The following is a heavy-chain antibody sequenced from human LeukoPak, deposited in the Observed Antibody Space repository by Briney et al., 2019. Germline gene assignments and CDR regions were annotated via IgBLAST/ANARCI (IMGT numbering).Heavy chain of an antibody. CDR1: GYTFTGYY. CDR3: ARVPNSKYDYVWGSYRYTSNFDY. CDR2: ISAYNGNT. Sequence: ASVKVSCKASGYTFTGYYMHWVRQAPGQGLEWMGWISAYNGNTNYAQKLQGRVTMTTDTSTSTAYMELRSLRSDDTAVYYCARVPNSKYDYVWGSYRYTSNFDYWGQGTPVTVSS. V-gene: IGHV1-18*04. D-gene: IGHD3-16*02. J-gene: IGHJ4*02.